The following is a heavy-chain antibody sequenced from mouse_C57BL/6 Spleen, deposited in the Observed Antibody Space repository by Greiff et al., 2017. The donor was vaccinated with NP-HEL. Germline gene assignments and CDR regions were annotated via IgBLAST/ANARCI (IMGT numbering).Heavy chain of an antibody. Sequence: EVMLVESGGGLVQPGGSMKLSCVASGFTFSNYWMNWVRQSPEKGLEWVAQIRLKSDNYATHYAESVKGRFTISRDDSKSSVYLQMNNLRAEDTGIYYCTVLITTVVGDYWGQGTSVTVSS. CDR1: GFTFSNYW. D-gene: IGHD1-1*01. J-gene: IGHJ4*01. V-gene: IGHV6-3*01. CDR3: TVLITTVVGDY. CDR2: IRLKSDNYAT.